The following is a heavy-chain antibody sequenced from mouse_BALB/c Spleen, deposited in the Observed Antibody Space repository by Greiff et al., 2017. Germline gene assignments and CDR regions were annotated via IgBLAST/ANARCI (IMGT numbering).Heavy chain of an antibody. CDR1: GFTFSNYW. CDR3: TRDYGNYAY. D-gene: IGHD2-1*01. J-gene: IGHJ3*01. V-gene: IGHV6-6*02. Sequence: DVQLQESGGGLVQPGGSMKLSCVASGFTFSNYWMNWVRQSPEKGLEWVAEIRLKSNNYATHYAESVKGRFTISRDDSKSSVYLQMNNLRAEDTGIYYCTRDYGNYAYWGQGTLVTVSA. CDR2: IRLKSNNYAT.